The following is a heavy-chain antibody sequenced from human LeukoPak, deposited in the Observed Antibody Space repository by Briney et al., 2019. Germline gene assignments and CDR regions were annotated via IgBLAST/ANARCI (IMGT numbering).Heavy chain of an antibody. J-gene: IGHJ3*02. CDR3: ARETTKGATTPGDAFDI. D-gene: IGHD1-26*01. CDR1: GGTFSSYA. Sequence: SVKVSCKASGGTFSSYAISWVRQAPGQGLEWMGRIIPIFGTANYAQKFQGRVTITTDESTSTAYMELSSLRSEDTAVYYCARETTKGATTPGDAFDIWGQGTTVTVSS. CDR2: IIPIFGTA. V-gene: IGHV1-69*05.